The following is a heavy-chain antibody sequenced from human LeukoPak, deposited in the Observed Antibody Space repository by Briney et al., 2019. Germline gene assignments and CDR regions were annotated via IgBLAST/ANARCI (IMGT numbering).Heavy chain of an antibody. CDR3: ARGGWGYYDSSGYCDY. CDR2: INHSGST. J-gene: IGHJ4*02. CDR1: GESFSGYY. V-gene: IGHV4-34*01. D-gene: IGHD3-22*01. Sequence: SETLSLTCAVYGESFSGYYWSWIRQPPGKGLEWIGEINHSGSTNYNPSLKSRVTISVDTSKNQFSLKLSSVTAADTAVYYCARGGWGYYDSSGYCDYWGQGTLVTVSS.